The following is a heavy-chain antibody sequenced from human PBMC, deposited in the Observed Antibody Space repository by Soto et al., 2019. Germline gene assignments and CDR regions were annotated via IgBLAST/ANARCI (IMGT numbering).Heavy chain of an antibody. CDR2: IYPGDSDT. V-gene: IGHV5-51*01. CDR3: ARRTASNYYYYYMAV. Sequence: GESLKISCKGSGYSFTSYWIGWVRQMPGKGLEWMGIIYPGDSDTRYSPSFQGQVTISADKSISTAYLQWSSLKASDTAMYYCARRTASNYYYYYMAVWGKGTTVTVSS. D-gene: IGHD2-21*02. CDR1: GYSFTSYW. J-gene: IGHJ6*03.